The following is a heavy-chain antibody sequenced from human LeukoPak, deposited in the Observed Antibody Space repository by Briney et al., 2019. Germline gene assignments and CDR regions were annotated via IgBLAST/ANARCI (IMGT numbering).Heavy chain of an antibody. CDR1: GYTFTSYG. V-gene: IGHV1-46*01. CDR2: INPSGGST. D-gene: IGHD3-10*01. J-gene: IGHJ4*02. Sequence: GASVKVSCKASGYTFTSYGISWVRQAPGQGLEWMGMINPSGGSTNYAQKFQGRVSMTRDTFTSTVYMELSSLRSEDTAVYYCARDPYYYGSGSAYGFDYWGQGTLVTVSS. CDR3: ARDPYYYGSGSAYGFDY.